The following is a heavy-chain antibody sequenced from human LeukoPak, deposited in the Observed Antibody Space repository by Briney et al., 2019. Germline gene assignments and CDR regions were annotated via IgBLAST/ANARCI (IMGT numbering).Heavy chain of an antibody. CDR1: GFTVSSNY. V-gene: IGHV3-66*01. J-gene: IGHJ4*02. CDR2: IYSGGST. CDR3: AGGDSSGYYPPPDY. Sequence: GGSLRLSCAASGFTVSSNYMSWVRQAPGKGLEWVSVIYSGGSTYYADSVKGRFTISRDNSKNTLYLQMNSLRAVDTAVYYCAGGDSSGYYPPPDYWGQGTLVTVSS. D-gene: IGHD3-22*01.